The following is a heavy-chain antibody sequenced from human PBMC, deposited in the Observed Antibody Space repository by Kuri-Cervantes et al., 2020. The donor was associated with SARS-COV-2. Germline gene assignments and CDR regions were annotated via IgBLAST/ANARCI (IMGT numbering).Heavy chain of an antibody. D-gene: IGHD3-22*01. CDR3: ARPDSSGYYFDY. CDR2: IYYSGSA. V-gene: IGHV4-39*01. J-gene: IGHJ4*02. Sequence: ESLKISCTVSGGSISNGSFYWGWIRQPPGRGLEWIGNIYYSGSAYHDPSLESRATISLDTSNNQLSLKLSSVTAADTAVYYCARPDSSGYYFDYWGQGTLVTVSS. CDR1: GGSISNGSFY.